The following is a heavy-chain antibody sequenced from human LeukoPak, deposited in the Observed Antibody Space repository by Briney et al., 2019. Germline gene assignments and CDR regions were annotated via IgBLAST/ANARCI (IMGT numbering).Heavy chain of an antibody. V-gene: IGHV3-7*01. CDR1: GFTFSSYW. CDR3: ARDQWEPAPLDY. Sequence: PGGSLRLSCAASGFTFSSYWMTWVRQAPGKGLEWVASIKQDGSEKYYVDSVRGRLTISRDNAKNSLYLQMNSLRVEDTGVYYCARDQWEPAPLDYWAREPRSPSPQ. D-gene: IGHD1-26*01. CDR2: IKQDGSEK. J-gene: IGHJ4*02.